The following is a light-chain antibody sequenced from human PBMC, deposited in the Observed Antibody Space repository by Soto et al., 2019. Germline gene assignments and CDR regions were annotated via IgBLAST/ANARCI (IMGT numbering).Light chain of an antibody. CDR2: GAS. CDR1: QSVSKMY. V-gene: IGKV3-20*01. Sequence: EIVLTQSPGPLSFSPGERATLSCRASQSVSKMYLAWYQQKPGQAPRLLIYGASSRATGIPDRFSGSGSGTEFTLTISRLEPEDFAVYYCQQHGTSPYTFGQGTKLEIK. J-gene: IGKJ2*01. CDR3: QQHGTSPYT.